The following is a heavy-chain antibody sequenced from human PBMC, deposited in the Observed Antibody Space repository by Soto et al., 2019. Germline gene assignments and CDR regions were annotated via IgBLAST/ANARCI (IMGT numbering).Heavy chain of an antibody. D-gene: IGHD6-6*01. CDR1: GDSVSSNSAA. CDR2: TYYRSKWYN. Sequence: QSQTLSLTCAISGDSVSSNSAAWNWIRQSPSRGLEWLGRTYYRSKWYNDYAVSVKSRITINPDTSKNQFSLQLNSVTPEDTAVYYCAREKQYSSSSGRIFDYWGQGTLVTVSS. CDR3: AREKQYSSSSGRIFDY. V-gene: IGHV6-1*01. J-gene: IGHJ4*02.